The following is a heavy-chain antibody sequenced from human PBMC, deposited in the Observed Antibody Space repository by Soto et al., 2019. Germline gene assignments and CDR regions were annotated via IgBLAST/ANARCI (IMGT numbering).Heavy chain of an antibody. Sequence: SVTLPLTYAVYGGSFRGYSWCWIRQSPGKGLEWIGEINHSGRTNYNPSLKSRVTISVDTSKNQFSLKLSSVTAADTAVYYCAVADYYDSSGLNWFDPWGQGTLVTVSS. J-gene: IGHJ5*02. CDR3: AVADYYDSSGLNWFDP. CDR2: INHSGRT. CDR1: GGSFRGYS. D-gene: IGHD3-22*01. V-gene: IGHV4-34*01.